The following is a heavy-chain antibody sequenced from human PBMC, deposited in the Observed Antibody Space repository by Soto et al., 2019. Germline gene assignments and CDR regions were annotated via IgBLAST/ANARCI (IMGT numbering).Heavy chain of an antibody. D-gene: IGHD6-13*01. CDR1: GFTFSSYA. J-gene: IGHJ3*02. V-gene: IGHV3-23*01. Sequence: GGSLRLSCAASGFTFSSYAMSWVRQAPGKGLEWVSAISGSGGSTYYADSVKGRFTISRDNSKNTLYLQMNSLRAEDTAVYYCAKDKPGIAAAGHAFDIWGQGTMVTVSS. CDR2: ISGSGGST. CDR3: AKDKPGIAAAGHAFDI.